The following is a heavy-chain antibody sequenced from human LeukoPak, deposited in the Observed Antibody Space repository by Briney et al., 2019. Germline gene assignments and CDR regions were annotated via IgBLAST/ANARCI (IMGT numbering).Heavy chain of an antibody. Sequence: SETLSLTCAVSGASMSSHGYSWSWIRQPPGKGLEWIGYIYHSGSTYYNPSLKSRVTISVDRSKNQFSLKLSSVTAADTAVYYCARVYQTVSAFDIWGQGTMVTVS. CDR2: IYHSGST. J-gene: IGHJ3*02. CDR1: GASMSSHGYS. CDR3: ARVYQTVSAFDI. D-gene: IGHD1-1*01. V-gene: IGHV4-30-2*01.